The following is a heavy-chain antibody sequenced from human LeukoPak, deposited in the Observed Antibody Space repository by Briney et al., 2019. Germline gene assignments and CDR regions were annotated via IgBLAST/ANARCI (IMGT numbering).Heavy chain of an antibody. J-gene: IGHJ6*03. CDR3: ARDRGYYYMDV. Sequence: GGSLRLSCAASGFTFSSYAMSWVRQAPGKGLEWVSAISSSGSTIYYADSVKGRFTISRDNAKNSLYLQMNSLGAEDTAVYYCARDRGYYYMDVWGKGTTVTVSS. CDR1: GFTFSSYA. CDR2: ISSSGSTI. V-gene: IGHV3-48*04.